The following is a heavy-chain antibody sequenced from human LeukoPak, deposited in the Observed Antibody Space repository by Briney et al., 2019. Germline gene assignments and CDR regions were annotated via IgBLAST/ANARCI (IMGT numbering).Heavy chain of an antibody. CDR1: GYTFTGYY. D-gene: IGHD5-18*01. J-gene: IGHJ4*02. V-gene: IGHV1-2*02. CDR2: INPNSGGT. CDR3: SRPRAMVTGRLERPFDY. Sequence: ASVKVSCKASGYTFTGYYMHWVRQAPGQGLEWMGWINPNSGGTNYAQKFQGRVTMTRDTSISTAYMELSRLRSDDTAVYYCSRPRAMVTGRLERPFDYWGQGTLVTVSS.